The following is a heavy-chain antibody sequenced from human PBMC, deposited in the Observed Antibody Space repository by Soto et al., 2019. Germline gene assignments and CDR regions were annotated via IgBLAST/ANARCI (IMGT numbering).Heavy chain of an antibody. CDR2: INHSGST. CDR1: GGSFSGYY. J-gene: IGHJ4*02. CDR3: ARGWREPEYYFDY. Sequence: SETLSLTCAVYGGSFSGYYWSWIRQPPGKGLEWIGEINHSGSTNYNPSLKSRVTISVDTSKNQCSLKLSSVTAADTAVYYCARGWREPEYYFDYWGQGTLVTVSS. V-gene: IGHV4-34*01. D-gene: IGHD1-26*01.